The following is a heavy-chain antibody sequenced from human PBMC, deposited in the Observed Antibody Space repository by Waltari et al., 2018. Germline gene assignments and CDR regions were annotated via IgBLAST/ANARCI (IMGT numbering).Heavy chain of an antibody. Sequence: QVQLVQSGAEVKKPGASVKVSCKASGYTFTSYGISWVRQAPGQGLEWMGWISAYNGNTKYAQKLQGRVTMTTDTSTRTAYMELRSLRSDDTAVYYCARDSYCSSTSCYTGAFDIWGQGTMVTVSS. D-gene: IGHD2-2*02. J-gene: IGHJ3*02. V-gene: IGHV1-18*01. CDR3: ARDSYCSSTSCYTGAFDI. CDR2: ISAYNGNT. CDR1: GYTFTSYG.